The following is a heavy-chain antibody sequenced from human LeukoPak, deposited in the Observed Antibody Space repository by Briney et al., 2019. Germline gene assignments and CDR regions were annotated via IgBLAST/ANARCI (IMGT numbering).Heavy chain of an antibody. CDR1: GFAFSSYG. V-gene: IGHV3-23*01. J-gene: IGHJ4*02. D-gene: IGHD4-23*01. CDR3: AKRGGNSTHHFHC. Sequence: TGGSLRLSCAASGFAFSSYGMSWVRQAPGKGLEWVSSIRGSGRSTNYADSVKGRFTISRDNSKNTVYLQMNTLRAEDTAVYYCAKRGGNSTHHFHCWGQGTLVPVSS. CDR2: IRGSGRST.